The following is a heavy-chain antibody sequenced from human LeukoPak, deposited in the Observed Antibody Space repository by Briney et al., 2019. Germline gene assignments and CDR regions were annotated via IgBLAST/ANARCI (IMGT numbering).Heavy chain of an antibody. D-gene: IGHD1-26*01. CDR1: GYTFTGYY. V-gene: IGHV1-2*02. Sequence: ASVKVSCKASGYTFTGYYIHWVRQAPGQGLEWMGWINPNSGGTNYAQKFQGRVTMTRDTSISTAYMELSRLRSDDTAVYYCARDGGSGWELLRYYFDYWGQGTLVTVSS. CDR2: INPNSGGT. CDR3: ARDGGSGWELLRYYFDY. J-gene: IGHJ4*02.